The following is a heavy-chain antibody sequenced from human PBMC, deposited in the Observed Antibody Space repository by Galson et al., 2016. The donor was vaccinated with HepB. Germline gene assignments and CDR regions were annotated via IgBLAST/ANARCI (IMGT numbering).Heavy chain of an antibody. Sequence: SLRLSCAASGFTFSTYAMNWVRQAPGKGLEWVSGITGSGGKTYYADSVKGRFTISRDNSKNTLYLQVNSLRVEDPAVYYCAALGNGNDGHRRKGAFDIWGQGTMVIVSS. CDR1: GFTFSTYA. V-gene: IGHV3-23*01. D-gene: IGHD1-1*01. CDR2: ITGSGGKT. CDR3: AALGNGNDGHRRKGAFDI. J-gene: IGHJ3*02.